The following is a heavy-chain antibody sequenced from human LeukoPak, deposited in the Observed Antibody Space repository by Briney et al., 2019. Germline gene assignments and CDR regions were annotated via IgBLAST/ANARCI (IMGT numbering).Heavy chain of an antibody. Sequence: PSETLSLTCTVSGGSISSSSYYWGWIRQPPGKGLEWMGSIYYSGSTYYNPSLKSRVTISVDTSKNQFSLKLSSVTAADTAVYYCARLGPVWVQGEDYWGQGTLVTVSS. J-gene: IGHJ4*02. CDR3: ARLGPVWVQGEDY. D-gene: IGHD3-10*01. CDR2: IYYSGST. CDR1: GGSISSSSYY. V-gene: IGHV4-39*01.